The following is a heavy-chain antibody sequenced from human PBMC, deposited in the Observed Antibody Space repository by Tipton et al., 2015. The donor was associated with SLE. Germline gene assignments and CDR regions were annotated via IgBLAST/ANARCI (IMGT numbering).Heavy chain of an antibody. CDR1: GYSISTGYY. D-gene: IGHD3-22*01. J-gene: IGHJ4*02. V-gene: IGHV4-38-2*02. CDR3: ARQAYYSSGYADY. Sequence: GLVKPSETLSLTCTVSGYSISTGYYWGWIRQPPGKGLEWIGNMYQTGTTDYNPSLKSRVTISIDTSKNQFSLKLSAVTAADTAVYYCARQAYYSSGYADYWGQGTLVTVSS. CDR2: MYQTGTT.